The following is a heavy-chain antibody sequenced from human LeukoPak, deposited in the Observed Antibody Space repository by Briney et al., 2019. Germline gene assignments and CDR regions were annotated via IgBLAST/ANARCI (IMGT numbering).Heavy chain of an antibody. CDR2: IYYSGST. J-gene: IGHJ6*02. CDR1: GGSISSSSYY. Sequence: SETLSLTCTVSGGSISSSSYYWGWIRQPPGKGLEWIGSIYYSGSTYYNPSLKSRVTISLDTSKNQFSLKMNSVTAADTAVYYCASRIAAAGYYYYYYAMDVWGQGTTVTVSS. V-gene: IGHV4-39*07. D-gene: IGHD6-13*01. CDR3: ASRIAAAGYYYYYYAMDV.